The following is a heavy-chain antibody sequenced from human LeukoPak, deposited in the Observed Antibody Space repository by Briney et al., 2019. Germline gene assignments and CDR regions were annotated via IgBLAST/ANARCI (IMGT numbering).Heavy chain of an antibody. CDR3: ARVRAAAAYYYYYYGMDV. CDR2: INHSGST. D-gene: IGHD6-13*01. CDR1: GESFSGYY. V-gene: IGHV4-34*01. Sequence: PSETLSLTCAAYGESFSGYYWSWIRQPPGKGLEWIGEINHSGSTNYNPSLKSRVTISVDTSKNQFSLKLSSVTAADTAVYYCARVRAAAAYYYYYYGMDVWGQGTTVTVSS. J-gene: IGHJ6*02.